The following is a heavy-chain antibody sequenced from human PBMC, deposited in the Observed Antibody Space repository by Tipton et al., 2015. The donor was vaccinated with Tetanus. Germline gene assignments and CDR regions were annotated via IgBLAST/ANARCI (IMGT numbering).Heavy chain of an antibody. D-gene: IGHD2-2*01. CDR3: AASVVRWFDP. Sequence: TLSLTCAVHGGSFSDYFWSWIRQSPGKGLEWIGEINYTGSTKYNPSLTSRVTMSVDTSKKQISLQLKSVTAADTAVDYCAASVVRWFDPWGQGARVTVSS. CDR2: INYTGST. V-gene: IGHV4-34*01. J-gene: IGHJ5*02. CDR1: GGSFSDYF.